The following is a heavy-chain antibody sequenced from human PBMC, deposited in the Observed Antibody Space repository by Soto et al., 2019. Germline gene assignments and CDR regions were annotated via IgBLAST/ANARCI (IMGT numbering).Heavy chain of an antibody. V-gene: IGHV3-23*01. J-gene: IGHJ4*02. CDR2: ISISGGSS. D-gene: IGHD3-16*01. CDR1: GFTFSSYA. Sequence: GGSLRLSCAASGFTFSSYAMSWVRQPPGKGLEWVSTISISGGSSYYADSVQGRFTISRDNSKNTLYLQMDSLRAEDTAIYYCAGRLTTAASLDYWGRGTLVTVSS. CDR3: AGRLTTAASLDY.